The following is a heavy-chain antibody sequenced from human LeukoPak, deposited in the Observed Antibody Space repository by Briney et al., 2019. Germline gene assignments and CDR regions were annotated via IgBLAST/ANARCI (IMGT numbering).Heavy chain of an antibody. Sequence: PGGSLRLSCAASGFNFSTYWMTWVRQVPGKGLEWVANIKEDGSEIYYVDAVKGRFSISRDNAKTSLYLQMNSLRAEDTAVYYCARVGRSVRAFDIWGQGTMVTVSS. J-gene: IGHJ3*02. D-gene: IGHD4-17*01. CDR1: GFNFSTYW. CDR2: IKEDGSEI. CDR3: ARVGRSVRAFDI. V-gene: IGHV3-7*01.